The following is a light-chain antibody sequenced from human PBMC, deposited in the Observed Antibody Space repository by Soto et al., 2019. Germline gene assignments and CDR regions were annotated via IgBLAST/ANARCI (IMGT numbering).Light chain of an antibody. CDR2: AAS. J-gene: IGKJ1*01. V-gene: IGKV1-39*01. CDR3: QQSYSTPRT. Sequence: DIQMTQSPSSLSASLLDRVTITFRASQSISSYLNWYQQKPGKAPKLLIYAASSLQSGVPSRFSGSGSGTDFTLTISSLQPEDFATYYCQQSYSTPRTFGQGTKVDIK. CDR1: QSISSY.